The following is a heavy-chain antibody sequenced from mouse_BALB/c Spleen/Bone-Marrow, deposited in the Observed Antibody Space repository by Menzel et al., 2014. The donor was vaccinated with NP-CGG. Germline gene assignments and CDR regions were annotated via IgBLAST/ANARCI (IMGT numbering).Heavy chain of an antibody. D-gene: IGHD1-2*01. CDR3: ARSRTTATAMDY. CDR2: IYPGDGDT. V-gene: IGHV1-87*01. Sequence: SGAELARPGASVKLSCKASGYTFTSYWMQWVKQRPGQGLEWIGAIYPGDGDTRYTQKFKGKATLTADKSSSTAYVQLSSLASEDSAVYYCARSRTTATAMDYWGQGTSVTVSS. CDR1: GYTFTSYW. J-gene: IGHJ4*01.